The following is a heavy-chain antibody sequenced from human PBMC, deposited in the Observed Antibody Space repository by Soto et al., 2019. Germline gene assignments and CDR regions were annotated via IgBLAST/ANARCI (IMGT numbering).Heavy chain of an antibody. D-gene: IGHD6-19*01. J-gene: IGHJ6*02. Sequence: AASVKVSCKASGYTFTSYGISWVRQAPGQGLEWMGWISAYNGNTNYAQKLQGRVTMTTDTSTSTAYMELRSLRSDDTAVYYCASYTTAVAGTTYYYYGMDVWGPGTKVPVYS. CDR3: ASYTTAVAGTTYYYYGMDV. CDR2: ISAYNGNT. V-gene: IGHV1-18*04. CDR1: GYTFTSYG.